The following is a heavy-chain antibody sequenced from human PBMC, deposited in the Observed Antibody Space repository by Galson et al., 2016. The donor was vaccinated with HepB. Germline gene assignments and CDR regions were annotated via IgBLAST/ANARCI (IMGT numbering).Heavy chain of an antibody. CDR3: AISPTLTTFDS. V-gene: IGHV3-23*01. Sequence: SLRLSCAASGFTFGSYAMSWVRQAPRKGLQWVSIITGSGGNTYYADSEKGRFTVSRDNSKNTVNLQMNSLRAEDTAVYYCAISPTLTTFDSWGQGTLVTVSS. D-gene: IGHD4-17*01. CDR1: GFTFGSYA. J-gene: IGHJ4*02. CDR2: ITGSGGNT.